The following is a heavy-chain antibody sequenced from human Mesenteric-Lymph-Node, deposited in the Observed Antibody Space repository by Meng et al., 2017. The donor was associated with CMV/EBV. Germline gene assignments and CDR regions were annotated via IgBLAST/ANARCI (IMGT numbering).Heavy chain of an antibody. CDR3: ARASRQLPPYYYYYYGMDV. CDR2: IKQDGSEK. J-gene: IGHJ6*02. D-gene: IGHD2-2*01. Sequence: GGSLRLSCAASGFTFSSYWMSWVRQAPGKGLEWVANIKQDGSEKYYVDSVKGRFTISRDNAKNSLYLQMNSLRAEDTAVYYCARASRQLPPYYYYYYGMDVWGQGTTVTVSS. V-gene: IGHV3-7*01. CDR1: GFTFSSYW.